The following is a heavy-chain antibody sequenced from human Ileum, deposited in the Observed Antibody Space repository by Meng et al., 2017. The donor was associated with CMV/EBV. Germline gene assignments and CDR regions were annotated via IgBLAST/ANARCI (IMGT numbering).Heavy chain of an antibody. Sequence: SWADAGFTFSSQQRQWVRQAAGEGLVWVSHITEDGSRILYADSVKGRFTVSRDNAKNTLYLQMNSLRVEDTALYYCARDADDPFENWGQGILVTVSS. CDR3: ARDADDPFEN. D-gene: IGHD5-24*01. CDR2: ITEDGSRI. CDR1: GFTFSSQQ. V-gene: IGHV3-74*01. J-gene: IGHJ4*02.